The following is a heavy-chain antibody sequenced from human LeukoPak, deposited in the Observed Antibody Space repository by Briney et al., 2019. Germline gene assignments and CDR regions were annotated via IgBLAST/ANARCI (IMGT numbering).Heavy chain of an antibody. CDR2: ISTSGRT. CDR3: ARDLNSSGYYHVVDS. Sequence: GGSLRLSCADSGFTFSSYAMSWVRQAPGKGLEWVSLISTSGRTHYADSVQGRFTISRDNSKNTLSLHMNSLRAEDTAVYYCARDLNSSGYYHVVDSWGQGALVTVSS. CDR1: GFTFSSYA. V-gene: IGHV3-23*01. J-gene: IGHJ4*02. D-gene: IGHD3-22*01.